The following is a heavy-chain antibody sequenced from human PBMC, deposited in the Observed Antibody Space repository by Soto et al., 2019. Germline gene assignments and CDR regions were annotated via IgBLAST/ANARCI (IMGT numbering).Heavy chain of an antibody. CDR1: GYSFTTYW. J-gene: IGHJ6*02. Sequence: GESLKISCKGSGYSFTTYWIGWVRQMPGKGLEWMGIIYPGDSDTSYSPSFQGQVTISADKSISTAYLQWSSLKASDTAMYYCARGTGSSRYYYYYGMDVWGQGTTVTVS. CDR2: IYPGDSDT. V-gene: IGHV5-51*01. CDR3: ARGTGSSRYYYYYGMDV. D-gene: IGHD3-9*01.